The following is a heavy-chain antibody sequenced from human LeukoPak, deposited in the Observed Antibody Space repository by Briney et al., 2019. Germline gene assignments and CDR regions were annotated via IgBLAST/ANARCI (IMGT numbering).Heavy chain of an antibody. D-gene: IGHD3-16*02. V-gene: IGHV3-21*01. CDR1: GSTFSSYS. CDR3: ARDVNYDYVWGSYRLNWFDP. J-gene: IGHJ5*02. CDR2: ISSSSSYI. Sequence: GGSLRLSCAASGSTFSSYSMNWVRQAPGKGLEWVSSISSSSSYIYYADSVKGRFTISRDNAKNSLYLQMNSLRAEDTAVYYCARDVNYDYVWGSYRLNWFDPWGQGTLVTVSS.